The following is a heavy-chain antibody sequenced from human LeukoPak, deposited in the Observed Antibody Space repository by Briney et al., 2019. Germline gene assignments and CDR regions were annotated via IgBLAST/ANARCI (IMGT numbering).Heavy chain of an antibody. D-gene: IGHD6-19*01. V-gene: IGHV3-23*01. J-gene: IGHJ4*02. CDR3: ARRSGIAVAGAFDY. Sequence: GGSLRLSCAASGFTFSSYAMSWVRQAPGKGLEWVSGISGSGGSTYYADSVKGRFTISRDTSQTTLYLPMNSLSAEDTAVYYCARRSGIAVAGAFDYWGQGTLVTVSS. CDR1: GFTFSSYA. CDR2: ISGSGGST.